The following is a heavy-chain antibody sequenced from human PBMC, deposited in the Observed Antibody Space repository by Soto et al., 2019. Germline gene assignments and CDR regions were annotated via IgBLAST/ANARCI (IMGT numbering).Heavy chain of an antibody. V-gene: IGHV3-30*18. J-gene: IGHJ6*02. Sequence: GGSLRLSCAASGFTFRSYGMHWVRQAPGKGLEWVAVISYDGSNKYYADSVKGRFTISRDNSKNTLYLQMSSLRAEDTAVYYCAKDIVAGNWSYAMDVWGQGTTVTVSS. CDR3: AKDIVAGNWSYAMDV. CDR2: ISYDGSNK. D-gene: IGHD2-21*01. CDR1: GFTFRSYG.